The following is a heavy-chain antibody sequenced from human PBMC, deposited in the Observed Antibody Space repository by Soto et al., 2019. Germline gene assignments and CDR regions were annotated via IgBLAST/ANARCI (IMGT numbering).Heavy chain of an antibody. J-gene: IGHJ6*02. CDR3: ANDRGGDYRNYCYYGMDV. CDR2: ISYDGSNK. D-gene: IGHD2-21*02. Sequence: GGSLRLSCAASGFTFSSYGMHWVRQAPGKGLEWVAVISYDGSNKYYADSVKGRFTISRDNSKNTLYLQMNSLRAEDTAVYYCANDRGGDYRNYCYYGMDVWGQGTTVTVSS. CDR1: GFTFSSYG. V-gene: IGHV3-30*18.